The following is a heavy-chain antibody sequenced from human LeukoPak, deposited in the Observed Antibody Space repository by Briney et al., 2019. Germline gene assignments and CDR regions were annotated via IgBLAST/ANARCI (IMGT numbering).Heavy chain of an antibody. D-gene: IGHD1-26*01. Sequence: PGGSLRLSCAASGFTFSRCDMHWVRQAPGKGLEWVAFVLYDGSLKYYADSVRGRFTVSRDNSKNTLYLQMNSLRAEDTAVYYCAKVASGSYYNWPFDYWGQGTLVTVSS. CDR2: VLYDGSLK. V-gene: IGHV3-30*02. J-gene: IGHJ4*02. CDR1: GFTFSRCD. CDR3: AKVASGSYYNWPFDY.